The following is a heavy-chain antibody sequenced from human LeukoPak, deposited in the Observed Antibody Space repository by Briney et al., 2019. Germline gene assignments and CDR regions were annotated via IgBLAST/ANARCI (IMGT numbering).Heavy chain of an antibody. Sequence: GGSLRLSCAASGFTFSSYGMHWVRQAPGKGLEWVAVISHDGSDNHYADSVEGRFTISRDNSKNTVYLQMSSLRPEDTAVYFCAKELYFGSGSYPDYWGQGTLVRVSS. CDR3: AKELYFGSGSYPDY. CDR1: GFTFSSYG. D-gene: IGHD3-10*01. J-gene: IGHJ4*02. V-gene: IGHV3-30*18. CDR2: ISHDGSDN.